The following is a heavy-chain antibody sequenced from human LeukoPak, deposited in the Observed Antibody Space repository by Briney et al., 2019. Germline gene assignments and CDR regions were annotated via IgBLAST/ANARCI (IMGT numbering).Heavy chain of an antibody. D-gene: IGHD1-26*01. CDR2: ISHDGSNK. V-gene: IGHV3-30*18. Sequence: GGSLRLSCAASGFTFSSYGMHWVRQAPGKGLQWVALISHDGSNKYYADSVRGRFTISRDNSKNTLYLQMNSLRAEDTAVYYCAKVIGPKYYFDYWGQGALVTVSS. J-gene: IGHJ4*02. CDR3: AKVIGPKYYFDY. CDR1: GFTFSSYG.